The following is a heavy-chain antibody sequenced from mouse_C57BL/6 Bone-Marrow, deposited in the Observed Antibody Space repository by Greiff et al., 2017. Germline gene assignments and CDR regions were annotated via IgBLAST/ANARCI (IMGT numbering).Heavy chain of an antibody. CDR2: IHPNSGST. CDR1: GYTFTSYW. CDR3: ARWGVRRDWYFDV. Sequence: VQLQQPGAELVKPGASVKLSCKASGYTFTSYWMHWVKQRPGQGLEWIGMIHPNSGSTNYNEKFKSKATLTVDKSSSTAYMQLSSLTSEDSAVYYCARWGVRRDWYFDVWGTGTTVTVSS. D-gene: IGHD2-14*01. V-gene: IGHV1-64*01. J-gene: IGHJ1*03.